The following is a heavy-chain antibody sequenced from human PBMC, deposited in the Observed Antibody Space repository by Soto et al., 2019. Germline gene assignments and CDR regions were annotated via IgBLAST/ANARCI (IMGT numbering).Heavy chain of an antibody. J-gene: IGHJ6*02. CDR1: GFTFSTYA. Sequence: EVPLLESGGGLVQPGGSLRLSCAASGFTFSTYAMNWVRQAPGNGLEWVSAISGSGGSIHYADSVKGRFTISRDNSKNALYLQMNSQRDEDTAVYHCVKGYWKGDVRGQGTTVTVSS. V-gene: IGHV3-23*01. D-gene: IGHD1-1*01. CDR2: ISGSGGSI. CDR3: VKGYWKGDV.